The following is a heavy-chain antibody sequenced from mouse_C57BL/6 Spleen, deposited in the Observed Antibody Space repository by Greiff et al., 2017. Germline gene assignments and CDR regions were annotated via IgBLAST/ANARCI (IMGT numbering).Heavy chain of an antibody. CDR2: INPNNGGT. CDR3: ARRDHYYGSSPWFAD. Sequence: VQLQQSGPELVKPGASVKISCKASGYTFTDYYMNWVKQSHGKSLEWIGDINPNNGGTSYNQKFKGKATLTVDKSSSTAYMELRSLTSEDSAVYYCARRDHYYGSSPWFADWGQGTLVTVSA. J-gene: IGHJ3*01. V-gene: IGHV1-26*01. CDR1: GYTFTDYY. D-gene: IGHD1-1*01.